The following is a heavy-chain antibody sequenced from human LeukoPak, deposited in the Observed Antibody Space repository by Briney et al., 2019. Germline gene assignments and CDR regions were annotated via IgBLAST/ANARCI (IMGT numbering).Heavy chain of an antibody. V-gene: IGHV4-39*07. Sequence: SETLSLTCTVSGGSISSSSYYWGWIRQPPGKGLEWIGSIYYSGSTYYNPSLKSRVTISVDTSKNQFSLKLSSVTAADTAVYYCARDLGDYGDPPGAFDIWGQGTMVTVSS. CDR1: GGSISSSSYY. CDR2: IYYSGST. J-gene: IGHJ3*02. D-gene: IGHD4-17*01. CDR3: ARDLGDYGDPPGAFDI.